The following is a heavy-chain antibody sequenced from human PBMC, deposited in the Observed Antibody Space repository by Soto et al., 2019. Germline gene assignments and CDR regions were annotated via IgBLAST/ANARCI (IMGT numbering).Heavy chain of an antibody. J-gene: IGHJ4*02. V-gene: IGHV1-18*01. CDR2: INTFNGNT. D-gene: IGHD2-2*01. CDR1: GYTFSDYG. Sequence: QVHLVQSEGELKKPGASVKVSCKTSGYTFSDYGVSWVRQAPGQGLQWMGWINTFNGNTKYEQKFQGRVILSFDASTGTVFLELTSLKFDDAAVYYCARGLIPENYWGQGTRVTVSS. CDR3: ARGLIPENY.